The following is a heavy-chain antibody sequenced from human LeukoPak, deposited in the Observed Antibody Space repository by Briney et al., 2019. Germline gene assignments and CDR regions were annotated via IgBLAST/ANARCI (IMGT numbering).Heavy chain of an antibody. D-gene: IGHD3-10*01. CDR1: GESFSGYY. Sequence: SETLSLTSAVYGESFSGYYWSWVCQPPGKGLEWIGEINHSGSTNYNPSLKSRVTISVDTSKNQFSLKLSSVTAADTAVYYCASTLRGVTLNWFDPWGQGALVTVSS. CDR3: ASTLRGVTLNWFDP. V-gene: IGHV4-34*01. J-gene: IGHJ5*02. CDR2: INHSGST.